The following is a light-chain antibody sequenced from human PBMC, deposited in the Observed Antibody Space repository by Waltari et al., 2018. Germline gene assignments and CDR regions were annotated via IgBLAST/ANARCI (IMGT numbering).Light chain of an antibody. Sequence: DIQMTQSPSILSASVGDRVTITCRASQSISNWLAWYQQKPGKAPKRLIFKTSSLESGVPSRLSGRGYGTDFTLTISSLQPEDYATYYCQQYYSYPRTFGQGTKVEIK. V-gene: IGKV1-5*03. CDR2: KTS. J-gene: IGKJ1*01. CDR3: QQYYSYPRT. CDR1: QSISNW.